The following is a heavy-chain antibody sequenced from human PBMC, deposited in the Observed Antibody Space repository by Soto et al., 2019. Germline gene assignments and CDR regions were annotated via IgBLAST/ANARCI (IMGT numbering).Heavy chain of an antibody. CDR2: TYHSGNT. CDR1: GGTISTVGYS. D-gene: IGHD4-17*01. CDR3: ARETYGEYGGYFAP. V-gene: IGHV4-30-2*01. J-gene: IGHJ5*02. Sequence: QLQLQESGSRLVKSSETLSRTCAVSGGTISTVGYSWAWIRQPPGKPLEWIGHTYHSGNTYYNPSLKRRVIISVDRSKNQFSLKLSSVTAADTAVYYCARETYGEYGGYFAPWGHGTLVTVSS.